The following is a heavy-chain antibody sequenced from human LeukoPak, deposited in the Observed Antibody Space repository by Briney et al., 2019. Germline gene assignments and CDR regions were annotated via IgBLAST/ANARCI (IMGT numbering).Heavy chain of an antibody. J-gene: IGHJ6*04. Sequence: PGRSLRLSCAASGFTFSSYGMHWVRQAPGKGLEGVAVICYDGSNKYYADSVKGRFTISRDNSKNTLYLQMNSLRAEDTAVYYCARDLEVVPAAMDYYGMDVWGKGTTVTVSS. CDR3: ARDLEVVPAAMDYYGMDV. V-gene: IGHV3-33*01. D-gene: IGHD2-2*01. CDR2: ICYDGSNK. CDR1: GFTFSSYG.